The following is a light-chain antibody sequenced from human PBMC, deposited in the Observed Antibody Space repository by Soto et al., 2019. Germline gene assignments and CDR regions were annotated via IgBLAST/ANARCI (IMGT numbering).Light chain of an antibody. CDR2: GAS. Sequence: EIVLTQSPGTLSLTLGERSPLXXRASQSVSNNYLAWYQQKPGQAPRLXXYGASNRATGIPDRFSGSGSGTDFTLTISRLEPEDYAVYYCQHFVNSLTWTFGQGTKVDIK. CDR1: QSVSNNY. J-gene: IGKJ1*01. V-gene: IGKV3-20*01. CDR3: QHFVNSLTWT.